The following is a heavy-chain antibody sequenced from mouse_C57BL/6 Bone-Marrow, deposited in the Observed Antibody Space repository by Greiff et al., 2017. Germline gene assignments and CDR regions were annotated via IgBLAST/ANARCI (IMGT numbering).Heavy chain of an antibody. CDR2: MHPNGGST. V-gene: IGHV1-64*01. Sequence: QVQLQQPGAELVKPGASVKLSCKASGYTFTNYWMHWVKQRPGQGLEWIGMMHPNGGSTNYNEKFKSEATLSVDKSSSTAYMKLSSLTSEDSAVYYCARSYDCDGYALDYWGQGTSVTVSS. CDR3: ARSYDCDGYALDY. CDR1: GYTFTNYW. J-gene: IGHJ4*01. D-gene: IGHD2-4*01.